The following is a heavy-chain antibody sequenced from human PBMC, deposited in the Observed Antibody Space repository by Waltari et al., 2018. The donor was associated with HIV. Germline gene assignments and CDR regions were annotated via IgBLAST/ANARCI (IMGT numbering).Heavy chain of an antibody. D-gene: IGHD3-9*01. CDR1: DHIFNSNYG. CDR2: ISVYNGNT. CDR3: ARDRADDILTGPLGP. V-gene: IGHV1-18*01. J-gene: IGHJ5*02. Sequence: QVQLVQSGAEVTKPGASVKVSCKASDHIFNSNYGITWVRQAPGQGLEWMGWISVYNGNTNYAQKLQGRITMTTDTSTRTTYMELRSLRSDDTAVYYCARDRADDILTGPLGPWGQGTLVTVSS.